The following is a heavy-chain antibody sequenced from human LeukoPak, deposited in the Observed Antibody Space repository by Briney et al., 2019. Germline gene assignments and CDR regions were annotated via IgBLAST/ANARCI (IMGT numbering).Heavy chain of an antibody. CDR3: ARARQQWLVAYYYYYMDV. D-gene: IGHD6-19*01. J-gene: IGHJ6*03. CDR2: TYYRSKWYN. V-gene: IGHV6-1*01. CDR1: GDSVSSNSAA. Sequence: SQTLSLTCATSGDSVSSNSAAWNWIRQSPSRGLEWLGRTYYRSKWYNDYAVSVKSRITINPDTSKNQFSLQLNSVTPEDTAVYYCARARQQWLVAYYYYYMDVWGKGTTVTVSS.